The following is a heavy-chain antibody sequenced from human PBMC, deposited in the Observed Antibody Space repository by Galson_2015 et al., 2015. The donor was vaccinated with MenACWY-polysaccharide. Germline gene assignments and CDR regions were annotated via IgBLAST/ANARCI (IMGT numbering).Heavy chain of an antibody. CDR2: VSGSGSST. V-gene: IGHV3-23*01. D-gene: IGHD6-19*01. CDR3: AKVAVADPMSFFDY. CDR1: GFTFSSYA. J-gene: IGHJ4*02. Sequence: SLRLSCAASGFTFSSYAMSWVRQAPGKGLEWVSTVSGSGSSTYYADSVKGRFTISRDNSKNTLYLQMGSLRAEDTAVYYCAKVAVADPMSFFDYWGQGTLVTVSS.